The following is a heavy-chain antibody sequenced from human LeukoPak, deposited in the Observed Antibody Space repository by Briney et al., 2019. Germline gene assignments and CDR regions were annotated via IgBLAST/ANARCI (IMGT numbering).Heavy chain of an antibody. CDR1: GGSISSGSYY. CDR2: IYTSGST. D-gene: IGHD6-13*01. Sequence: PSQTLSLTCTVSGGSISSGSYYWGSIRQPGGEGLGWIWRIYTSGSTNYNPSLKGRVTISVDTSKNQFSLKLSSVTAADTAVYYCARDLVDKPRIAAAGQSYYYMDVWGKGTTVTVSS. V-gene: IGHV4-61*02. J-gene: IGHJ6*03. CDR3: ARDLVDKPRIAAAGQSYYYMDV.